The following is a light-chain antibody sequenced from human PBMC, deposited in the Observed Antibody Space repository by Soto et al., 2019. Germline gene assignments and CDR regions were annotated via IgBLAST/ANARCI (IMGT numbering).Light chain of an antibody. CDR1: QSVSSSY. CDR3: RQYGSSPWT. V-gene: IGKV3-20*01. J-gene: IGKJ1*01. CDR2: GAS. Sequence: EIVLSQSPGTLSLSPGERATLSCSASQSVSSSYLAWYQQKPGQAPRLLIYGASSRATGIQDRFSGSGSGTDFTLTISRLEPEGFAVYYCRQYGSSPWTFGQGTKVEIK.